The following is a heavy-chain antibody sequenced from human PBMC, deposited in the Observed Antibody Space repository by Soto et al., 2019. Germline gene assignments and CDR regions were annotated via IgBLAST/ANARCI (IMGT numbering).Heavy chain of an antibody. CDR2: INSDGSST. Sequence: EVQLVESGGGLVQPGGSLRLSCAASGFTFSSYWMHWVRQARGKGLVWVSRINSDGSSTSYADSVKGRFTISRDNAKNTLYLQMNSLRAEDTAVYYCARDPPDYCSSTSCYGYYMDVWGKGTTVTVSS. CDR3: ARDPPDYCSSTSCYGYYMDV. D-gene: IGHD2-2*01. CDR1: GFTFSSYW. V-gene: IGHV3-74*01. J-gene: IGHJ6*03.